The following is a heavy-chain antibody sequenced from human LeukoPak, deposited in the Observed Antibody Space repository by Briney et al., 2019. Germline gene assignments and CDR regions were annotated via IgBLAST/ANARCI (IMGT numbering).Heavy chain of an antibody. D-gene: IGHD4-23*01. Sequence: GASVKVSCKASGYDFSSYGISWVRQAPGQGLEWMGIINPSGGSTSYAQKFQGRVTMTRDTSTSTVYMELSSLRSEDTAVYYCARDFEVRYGGNYGAFDIWGQGTMVTVSS. J-gene: IGHJ3*02. V-gene: IGHV1-46*01. CDR3: ARDFEVRYGGNYGAFDI. CDR2: INPSGGST. CDR1: GYDFSSYG.